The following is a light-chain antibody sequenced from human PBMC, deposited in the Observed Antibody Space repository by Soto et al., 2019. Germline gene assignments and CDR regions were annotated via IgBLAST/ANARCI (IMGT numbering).Light chain of an antibody. CDR2: AAS. Sequence: DIQMTQSPSSLSASLGDRVTITCRASQSISSYLNWYQQKPGKAPKLLIYAASSLQSGVPSRFSGSGKGTHFTLSISDLRPEDFATYYCQQTYAAPLTFGGGTKVDI. CDR3: QQTYAAPLT. V-gene: IGKV1-39*01. J-gene: IGKJ4*01. CDR1: QSISSY.